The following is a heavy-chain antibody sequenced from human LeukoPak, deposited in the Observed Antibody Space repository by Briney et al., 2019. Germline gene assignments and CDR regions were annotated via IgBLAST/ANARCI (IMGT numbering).Heavy chain of an antibody. J-gene: IGHJ6*02. V-gene: IGHV3-48*03. CDR2: ISSSGSTI. CDR3: ARATRYSSSWYYYYYGMDV. D-gene: IGHD6-13*01. CDR1: GFTFSSYE. Sequence: GGSLRLSCAASGFTFSSYEMNWVRQAPGKGLEWVSYISSSGSTIYYADSVKGRFTISRDNAENSLYLQMNSLRAEDTAVYYCARATRYSSSWYYYYYGMDVWGQGTTVTVSS.